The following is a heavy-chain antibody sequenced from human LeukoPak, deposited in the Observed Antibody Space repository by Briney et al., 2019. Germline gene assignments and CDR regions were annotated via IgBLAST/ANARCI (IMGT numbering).Heavy chain of an antibody. CDR2: IYYSGST. CDR1: AGSTSSYY. J-gene: IGHJ5*02. D-gene: IGHD3-10*01. CDR3: GYTNYNHSLKSRVTISVDTSKNQFSLKLSSVTAADSAVYYCARVGSVGIAGTGRLDP. Sequence: PSETLSLTCTVSAGSTSSYYWSWIRQPPGQGLEWIGYIYYSGSTNYNPSLNSRVTISEDTSKKHFSLKISSVTAADTAVYYCGYTNYNHSLKSRVTISVDTSKNQFSLKLSSVTAADSAVYYCARVGSVGIAGTGRLDPWGQGTLVTVSA. V-gene: IGHV4-59*01.